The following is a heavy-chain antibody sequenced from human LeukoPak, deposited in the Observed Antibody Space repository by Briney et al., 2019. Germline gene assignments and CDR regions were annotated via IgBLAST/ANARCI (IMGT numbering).Heavy chain of an antibody. J-gene: IGHJ4*02. Sequence: GGSLRLSCAPSGLSFSSYTIHWVRQAPGKGLEWVSSISSTSGYIHYADSVKGRFSISRDNAKNLVHLEMDILRAEDTAVYYCAKDRGYFDYWGQGALVTVSS. CDR2: ISSTSGYI. CDR1: GLSFSSYT. CDR3: AKDRGYFDY. V-gene: IGHV3-21*04.